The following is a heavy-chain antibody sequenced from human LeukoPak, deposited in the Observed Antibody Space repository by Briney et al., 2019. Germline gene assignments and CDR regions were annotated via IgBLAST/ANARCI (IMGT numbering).Heavy chain of an antibody. CDR2: IYYSGST. D-gene: IGHD2-2*01. J-gene: IGHJ3*02. CDR1: GVSISTSSYY. Sequence: SETLSLTCTVSGVSISTSSYYWGWIRQPPRKGLEWIGSIYYSGSTYYNPSLKSRVTISVDTSKNQFSLKLKSVTAADTAVYYCARPSRSTMGNAFDIWGQGTMVTVSS. V-gene: IGHV4-39*01. CDR3: ARPSRSTMGNAFDI.